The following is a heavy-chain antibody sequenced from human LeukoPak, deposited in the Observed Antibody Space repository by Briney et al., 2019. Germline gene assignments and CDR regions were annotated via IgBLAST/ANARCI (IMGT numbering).Heavy chain of an antibody. CDR1: GYTLTELS. Sequence: ASVKVSCKVSGYTLTELSMHWVRQAPGKGLDWMGGFDPEDGATIYAQKFQGRVTMTEDTSTDTAYMELSSLRSEDTAVYYCATVVLYSGYYFDYWGQGTLVTVSS. CDR3: ATVVLYSGYYFDY. D-gene: IGHD5-12*01. CDR2: FDPEDGAT. V-gene: IGHV1-24*01. J-gene: IGHJ4*02.